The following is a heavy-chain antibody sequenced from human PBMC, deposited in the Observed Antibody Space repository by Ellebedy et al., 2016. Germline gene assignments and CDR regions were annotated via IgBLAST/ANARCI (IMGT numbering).Heavy chain of an antibody. CDR2: IYYSGST. Sequence: LRLXXTVSGGSIRSGGYYWSWIRQHPRKGLEWIGYIYYSGSTYYNPSLKSRVTISVDTSKNQFSLKLSSVTAADTAVYYCASLFTRGMDVWGQGTTVTVSS. D-gene: IGHD3-16*01. J-gene: IGHJ6*02. V-gene: IGHV4-31*03. CDR3: ASLFTRGMDV. CDR1: GGSIRSGGYY.